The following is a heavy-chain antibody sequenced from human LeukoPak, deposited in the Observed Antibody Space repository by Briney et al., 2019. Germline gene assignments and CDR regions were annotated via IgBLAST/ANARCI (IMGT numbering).Heavy chain of an antibody. CDR3: TTAAGSSLYFDY. CDR2: IKSKTDGGTT. V-gene: IGHV3-15*01. D-gene: IGHD6-13*01. J-gene: IGHJ4*02. CDR1: GFTFSNAW. Sequence: GGSLRLSCAASGFTFSNAWMSWVRQAPGKGLEWVGRIKSKTDGGTTDYAAPVKGRFTISRDDSKNTLYLQMNSLKTEDTAVYYCTTAAGSSLYFDYWGQGTLVTVSS.